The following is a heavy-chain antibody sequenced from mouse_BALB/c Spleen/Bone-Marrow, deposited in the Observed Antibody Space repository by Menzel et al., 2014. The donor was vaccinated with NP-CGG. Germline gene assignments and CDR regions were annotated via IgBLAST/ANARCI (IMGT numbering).Heavy chain of an antibody. CDR2: ISSSGST. CDR1: GYLITSDYA. V-gene: IGHV3-2*02. CDR3: ASPGGAMDY. J-gene: IGHJ4*01. Sequence: EVQLQESGPGLVKPSQSLSLTCTVTGYLITSDYAWNWIRQFPGNKLEWIGYISSSGSTSYNPSLKSRIYITRNTSKNQFFLQLNSVTTEDTATYYCASPGGAMDYWGQGTSVTVSS.